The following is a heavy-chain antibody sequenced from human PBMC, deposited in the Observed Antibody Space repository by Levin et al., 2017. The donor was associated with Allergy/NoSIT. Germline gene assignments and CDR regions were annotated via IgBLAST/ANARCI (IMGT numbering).Heavy chain of an antibody. CDR2: INHSGST. CDR3: ARGKRPYGSGSLHY. CDR1: GGSFSGYY. J-gene: IGHJ4*02. D-gene: IGHD3-10*01. Sequence: SETLSLTCAVYGGSFSGYYWSWIRQPPGKGLEWIGEINHSGSTNYNPSLKSRVTISVDTSKNQFSLKLSSVTAADTAVYYCARGKRPYGSGSLHYWGQGTLVTVSS. V-gene: IGHV4-34*01.